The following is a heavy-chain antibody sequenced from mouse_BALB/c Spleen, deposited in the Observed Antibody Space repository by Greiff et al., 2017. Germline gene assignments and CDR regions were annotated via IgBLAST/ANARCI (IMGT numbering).Heavy chain of an antibody. D-gene: IGHD3-1*01. CDR1: GFSLTSYG. V-gene: IGHV2-9*02. Sequence: VQRVESGPGLVAPSQSLSITCTVSGFSLTSYGVHWVRQPPGKGLEWLGVIWAGGSTNYNSALMSRLSISKDNSKSQVFLKMNSLQTDDTAMYYCARDRDPYFDVWGAGTTVTVSS. J-gene: IGHJ1*01. CDR2: IWAGGST. CDR3: ARDRDPYFDV.